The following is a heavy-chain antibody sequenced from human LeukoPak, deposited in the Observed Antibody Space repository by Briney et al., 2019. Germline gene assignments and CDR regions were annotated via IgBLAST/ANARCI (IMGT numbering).Heavy chain of an antibody. V-gene: IGHV3-23*01. Sequence: GGTLRLSCAASGFTFSSYGMSWVRQAPGKGLEWVSAISGSDGSTYYADSVKGRFTISRDNSKNTLYLQMNSLRAEDTAVYYCARDLDTAMAPFDYWGQGTLVTVSS. CDR3: ARDLDTAMAPFDY. D-gene: IGHD5-18*01. J-gene: IGHJ4*02. CDR2: ISGSDGST. CDR1: GFTFSSYG.